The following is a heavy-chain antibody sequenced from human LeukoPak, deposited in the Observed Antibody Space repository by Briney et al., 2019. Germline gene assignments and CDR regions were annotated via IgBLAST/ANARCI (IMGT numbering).Heavy chain of an antibody. Sequence: ASVKVSCKASGYTFTSYGISWVRQAPGQGLEWMGWISAYNGNTNYAQKLQGRVTMTTDASTSTAYMELRSLRSGDTAVYYCARVGATRNYFDYWDQGTLVTVSS. V-gene: IGHV1-18*01. CDR1: GYTFTSYG. CDR3: ARVGATRNYFDY. CDR2: ISAYNGNT. D-gene: IGHD1-26*01. J-gene: IGHJ4*02.